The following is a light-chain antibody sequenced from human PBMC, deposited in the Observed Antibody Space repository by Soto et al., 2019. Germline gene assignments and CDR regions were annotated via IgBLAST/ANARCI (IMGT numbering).Light chain of an antibody. V-gene: IGKV3-20*01. J-gene: IGKJ1*01. Sequence: EIVWTQSPGTLSLSPGERATLSCRASQSVSSSYLAWYQQKPGQAPRLLIYGASSIATGIPDRFSGSGSGTDFTLTSSRLEPEDLAVYYCQQYGSSSWTFGQGTKVEIK. CDR2: GAS. CDR1: QSVSSSY. CDR3: QQYGSSSWT.